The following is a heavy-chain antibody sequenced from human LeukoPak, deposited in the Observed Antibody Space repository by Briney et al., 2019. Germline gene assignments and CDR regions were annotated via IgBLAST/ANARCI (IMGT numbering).Heavy chain of an antibody. CDR2: IIPIFGIA. CDR3: ARDGVWELERRFDY. D-gene: IGHD1-1*01. J-gene: IGHJ4*02. CDR1: GGTFSSYA. V-gene: IGHV1-69*04. Sequence: GASVKVSCKASGGTFSSYAISWVRQAPGQGLEWMGRIIPIFGIANYAQKFQGRVTITADKSTSTAYMELSSLRSEDTAVYYCARDGVWELERRFDYWGQGTLVTVSS.